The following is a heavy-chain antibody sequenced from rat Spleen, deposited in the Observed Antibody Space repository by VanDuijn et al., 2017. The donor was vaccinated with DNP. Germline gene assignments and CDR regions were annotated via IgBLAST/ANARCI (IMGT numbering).Heavy chain of an antibody. CDR1: GYSITSHY. V-gene: IGHV3-1*01. CDR2: ISYSGST. Sequence: EVQLQESGPGLVKTSQSLSLTCSVTGYSITSHYWGWIRIFPRNKMDWIGHISYSGSTGYNPSLKSRISITRDTSKNHYFLQLHSVTNEDTAAYYCSRLVYWYFDFWGPGTIITVSS. D-gene: IGHD1-1*01. CDR3: SRLVYWYFDF. J-gene: IGHJ1*01.